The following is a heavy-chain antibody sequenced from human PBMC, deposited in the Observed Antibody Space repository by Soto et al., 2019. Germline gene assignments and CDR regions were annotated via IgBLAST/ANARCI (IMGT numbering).Heavy chain of an antibody. D-gene: IGHD6-13*01. CDR2: ISSSGSTI. CDR1: GFTFSDYY. J-gene: IGHJ4*02. V-gene: IGHV3-11*04. CDR3: AKGIAAAGTDY. Sequence: GSLRLSCAASGFTFSDYYMSWIRQAPGKGLEWVSYISSSGSTIYYADSVRGRFTISRDNAKNTLYLQMNSLRAEDTAVYYCAKGIAAAGTDYWGQGTPVTVSS.